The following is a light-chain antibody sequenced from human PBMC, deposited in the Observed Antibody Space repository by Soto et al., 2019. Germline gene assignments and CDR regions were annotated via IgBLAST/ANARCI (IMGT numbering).Light chain of an antibody. V-gene: IGKV2-30*01. J-gene: IGKJ1*01. CDR1: QSLVYSDGNTY. CDR3: VQGTHWPRT. Sequence: DVVMTQSPLSLPVTLGQPASISCRSSQSLVYSDGNTYLNWFQQRPGQSPRRLIYKVSNRDSGGADRFSGSGSGTDFPLKISGVEAEDVGVYYCVQGTHWPRTFGQGTKVEI. CDR2: KVS.